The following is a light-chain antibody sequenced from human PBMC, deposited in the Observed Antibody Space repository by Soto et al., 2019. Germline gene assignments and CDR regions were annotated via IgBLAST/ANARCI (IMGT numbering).Light chain of an antibody. CDR2: DAS. CDR1: QSVSSY. V-gene: IGKV3-11*01. Sequence: EIGLTQSPATLSLNPGERATLSCRASQSVSSYLAWYQQKPGQAPRLLIYDASNRATGIPARFSGSGSGTDFTLTISSLEPEDFAVYYCQQYGSSPQVTFGQGTRLEIK. J-gene: IGKJ5*01. CDR3: QQYGSSPQVT.